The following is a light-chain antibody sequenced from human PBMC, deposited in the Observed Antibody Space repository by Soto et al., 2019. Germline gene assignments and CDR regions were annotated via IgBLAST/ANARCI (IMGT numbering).Light chain of an antibody. V-gene: IGKV1-5*03. CDR3: QQYNDNWT. CDR2: KAS. CDR1: QSISSW. J-gene: IGKJ1*01. Sequence: DIQMTQSPSTLSASVGDRVTITCRASQSISSWLAWYQQKPGTAPKLLIYKASTLPSGVPSRFSGSGSGTEFTITISSLQPDDAATYYCQQYNDNWTFGQGTKVEIK.